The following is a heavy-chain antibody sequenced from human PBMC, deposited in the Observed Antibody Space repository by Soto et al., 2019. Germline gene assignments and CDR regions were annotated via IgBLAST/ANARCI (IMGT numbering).Heavy chain of an antibody. CDR1: GFTFSNYA. Sequence: QEQLVESGGGVVQPGRSLRLSCAASGFTFSNYAMHWVCQAPGKGLGWVAVISYDGNNKYYAESVKGRFTISRDSSKNTLYLQMNSLRAEDTAVYYCARDALSPSGGCYSWGQGTLVTVSS. J-gene: IGHJ4*02. CDR3: ARDALSPSGGCYS. CDR2: ISYDGNNK. V-gene: IGHV3-30*03. D-gene: IGHD3-3*02.